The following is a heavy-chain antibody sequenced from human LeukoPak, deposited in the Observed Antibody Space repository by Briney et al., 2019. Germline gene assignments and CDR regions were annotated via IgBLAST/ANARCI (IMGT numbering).Heavy chain of an antibody. Sequence: ASVKVSCKASGYTFTSYYMHWVRQAPGQGLEWMGIINPSGGSTSYAQKFQGRVTMTRDTSTSTVYMELSSLRSEDTAVYYCARSRAAFYYYDSSGSKLDYWGQGTLVTVSS. CDR1: GYTFTSYY. CDR3: ARSRAAFYYYDSSGSKLDY. D-gene: IGHD3-22*01. CDR2: INPSGGST. J-gene: IGHJ4*02. V-gene: IGHV1-46*01.